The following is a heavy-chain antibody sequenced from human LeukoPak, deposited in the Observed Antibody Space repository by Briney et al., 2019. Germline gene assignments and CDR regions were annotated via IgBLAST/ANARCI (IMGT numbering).Heavy chain of an antibody. V-gene: IGHV1-46*01. CDR1: GYTFTSYY. D-gene: IGHD3-10*01. J-gene: IGHJ6*02. CDR2: INPSGGST. Sequence: ASVKVSCKASGYTFTSYYMHWVRQAPGQGLEWMGIINPSGGSTSYAQKFQGRVTMTRDTSTSTVYMELSSLRSEDTAVYYCARGGLWFGSYYYGMDVWGQGTTVTVSS. CDR3: ARGGLWFGSYYYGMDV.